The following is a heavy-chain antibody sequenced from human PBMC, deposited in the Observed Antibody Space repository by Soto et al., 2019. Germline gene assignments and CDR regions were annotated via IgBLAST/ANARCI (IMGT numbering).Heavy chain of an antibody. CDR1: GGSISSGDYN. J-gene: IGHJ4*02. CDR3: ASYDYPVEYFDY. Sequence: QVQLQESGPGLVKPSQTLSLTCTVCGGSISSGDYNWSWIRQPPGKGLEWIEYIYYSGSTYYNPSLKSRVTISVDTSKNQCYLKLSSVTAADTAVYYCASYDYPVEYFDYWGQGTLVTVSS. D-gene: IGHD5-12*01. CDR2: IYYSGST. V-gene: IGHV4-30-4*01.